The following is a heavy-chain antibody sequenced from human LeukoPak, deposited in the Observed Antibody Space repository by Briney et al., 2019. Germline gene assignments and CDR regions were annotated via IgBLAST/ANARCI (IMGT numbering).Heavy chain of an antibody. J-gene: IGHJ4*02. CDR2: IYYSGST. V-gene: IGHV4-39*02. D-gene: IGHD3-22*01. CDR3: ARERGDSSGSHFDY. CDR1: GGSISSSSYY. Sequence: SETLSLTCTVSGGSISSSSYYWGWIRQPPGKGLEWIGSIYYSGSTYYNPSLKSRVTISVDTSKNQFSLKLSSVTAADTAVYYCARERGDSSGSHFDYWGQGTLVTVSS.